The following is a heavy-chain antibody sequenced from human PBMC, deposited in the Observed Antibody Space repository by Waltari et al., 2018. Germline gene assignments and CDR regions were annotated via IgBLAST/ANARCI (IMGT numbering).Heavy chain of an antibody. V-gene: IGHV5-51*01. CDR3: ARQDICGGDCYSVDY. CDR1: GYSFTSYW. Sequence: EVQLVQSGAEVKKPGESLKISCKGSGYSFTSYWIGWVRQMPGKGLEWMGIIYPGDSETRYSPSFQGQVTISADKSISTAYLQWSSLKASDTAMYYCARQDICGGDCYSVDYWGQGTLVTVSS. CDR2: IYPGDSET. J-gene: IGHJ4*02. D-gene: IGHD2-21*01.